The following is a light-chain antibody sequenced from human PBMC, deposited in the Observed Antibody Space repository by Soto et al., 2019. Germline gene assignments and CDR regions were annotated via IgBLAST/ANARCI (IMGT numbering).Light chain of an antibody. CDR2: DAS. CDR1: QGISTY. J-gene: IGKJ2*01. CDR3: QQLNSYPYT. V-gene: IGKV1-9*01. Sequence: DIQLTQSPSFLSASLGDRITLTCRASQGISTYLAWYQQKPGKAPKVLIYDASTLQGGVPSRFSGGGSGTEFTLTISSLQPEDFATYYCQQLNSYPYTFGQGTKLEIK.